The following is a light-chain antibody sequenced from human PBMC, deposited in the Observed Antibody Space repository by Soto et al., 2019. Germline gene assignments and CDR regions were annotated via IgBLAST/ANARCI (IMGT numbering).Light chain of an antibody. J-gene: IGLJ2*01. V-gene: IGLV4-69*01. CDR2: LNSDGSH. CDR3: QTWGSDIHLV. Sequence: QSVLTQSPSASASLGASVKLTCTLSSGHSSYTIAWHQQQPEKGPRYLMTLNSDGSHRNGDGIPARFSGSSSGAERYLTISSLQSEDEADYYCQTWGSDIHLVFGGGTKLTVL. CDR1: SGHSSYT.